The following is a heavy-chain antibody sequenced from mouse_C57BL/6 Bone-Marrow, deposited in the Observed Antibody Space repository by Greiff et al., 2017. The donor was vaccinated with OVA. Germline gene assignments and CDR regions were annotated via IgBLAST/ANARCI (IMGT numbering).Heavy chain of an antibody. CDR2: INPNNGGT. J-gene: IGHJ1*03. CDR3: ARNYTTVVATDV. Sequence: VQLQQSGPELVKPGASVKISCKASGYTFTDYYMNWVKQSHGKSLEWIGDINPNNGGTSYNQKFKGKATLTVDKSSSTAYMELRSLTSEDSAVYYCARNYTTVVATDVWGTGTTVTVSS. CDR1: GYTFTDYY. V-gene: IGHV1-26*01. D-gene: IGHD1-1*01.